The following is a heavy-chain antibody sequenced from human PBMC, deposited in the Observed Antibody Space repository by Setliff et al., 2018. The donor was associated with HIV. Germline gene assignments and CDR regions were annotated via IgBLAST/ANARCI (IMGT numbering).Heavy chain of an antibody. CDR2: VYHTGST. Sequence: SETLSLTCGVSGYSMSSGYYWGWIRQPPGKGLEWIGNVYHTGSTSYNPSLKSRVTISVDTSKNQFSLKLSSVIAADTAVYYCARHAAGPDGPFDYWGQGTLVTVSS. J-gene: IGHJ4*02. V-gene: IGHV4-38-2*01. CDR3: ARHAAGPDGPFDY. D-gene: IGHD2-2*01. CDR1: GYSMSSGYY.